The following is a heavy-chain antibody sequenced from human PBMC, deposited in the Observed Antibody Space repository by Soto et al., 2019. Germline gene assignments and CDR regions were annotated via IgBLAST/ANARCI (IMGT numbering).Heavy chain of an antibody. Sequence: ASVKVSCAASGFTVNSNYMTWVRQAPGKGLEWVSVIYSGGTTDYADSVKGRFTISRDTSKNTLSLQMNSLRAEDTAVYYCARGFNYGYFDYWGQGTLVTVSS. J-gene: IGHJ4*02. CDR2: IYSGGTT. CDR3: ARGFNYGYFDY. CDR1: GFTVNSNY. D-gene: IGHD5-18*01. V-gene: IGHV3-53*01.